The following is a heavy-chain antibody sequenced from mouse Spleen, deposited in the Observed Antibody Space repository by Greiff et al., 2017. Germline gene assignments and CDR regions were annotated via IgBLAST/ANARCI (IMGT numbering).Heavy chain of an antibody. V-gene: IGHV14-4*01. CDR3: TTGFYYPLAY. CDR1: GFNIKDDY. J-gene: IGHJ3*01. Sequence: VQLQQSGAELVRPGASVKLSCTASGFNIKDDYMHWVKQRPEQGLEWIGWIDPENGDTEYASKFQGKATITADTSSNTAYLQLSSLTSEDTAVYYCTTGFYYPLAYWGQGTLVTVSA. CDR2: IDPENGDT. D-gene: IGHD1-1*01.